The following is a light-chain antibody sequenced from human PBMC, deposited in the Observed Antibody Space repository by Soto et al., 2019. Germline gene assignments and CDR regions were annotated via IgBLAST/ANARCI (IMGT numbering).Light chain of an antibody. V-gene: IGLV1-44*01. Sequence: QSVLTQPPSASGTPGQRVTISCSGSRYNIGSNAVNWYQQLPGTAPKLLIYHNDQRPSGVPDRFSGSKSGTSASLAISGLQSEDEADYYCAAGDDSLNGWVFGVGTKLTV. J-gene: IGLJ3*02. CDR3: AAGDDSLNGWV. CDR1: RYNIGSNA. CDR2: HND.